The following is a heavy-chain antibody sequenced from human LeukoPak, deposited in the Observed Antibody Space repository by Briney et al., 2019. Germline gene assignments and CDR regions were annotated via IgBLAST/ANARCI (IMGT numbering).Heavy chain of an antibody. J-gene: IGHJ6*03. CDR1: GYTFTSYY. CDR3: ARDLQSKTNYYYYMDV. Sequence: GASVKVSCKASGYTFTSYYMHWVRQAPGQGLEWMGIINPSGGSTSYAQKFQGRVTMTRDMSTSTVYMELSSLRSEDTAVYYCARDLQSKTNYYYYMDVWGKGTTVTVSS. CDR2: INPSGGST. V-gene: IGHV1-46*01. D-gene: IGHD1-7*01.